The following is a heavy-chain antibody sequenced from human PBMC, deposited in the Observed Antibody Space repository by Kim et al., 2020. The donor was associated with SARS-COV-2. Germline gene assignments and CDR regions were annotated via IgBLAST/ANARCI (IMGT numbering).Heavy chain of an antibody. Sequence: GGSLRLSCAASGFTFSSYAMSWVRQAPGKGLEWVSAIRGSGGSTYYAASVKGRFTISRDNSKNTLYLQMNSLRAEDTAVYYCAKDIATGITIFYGMDVWGQGTTVTVSS. CDR1: GFTFSSYA. CDR3: AKDIATGITIFYGMDV. V-gene: IGHV3-23*01. CDR2: IRGSGGST. J-gene: IGHJ6*02. D-gene: IGHD3-9*01.